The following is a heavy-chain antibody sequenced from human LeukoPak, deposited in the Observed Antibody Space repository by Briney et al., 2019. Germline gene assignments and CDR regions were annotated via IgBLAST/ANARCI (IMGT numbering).Heavy chain of an antibody. Sequence: GGSLRLSCAVSGITVSNCGMSWVRQAPGKGLEWVAGISGSGGSTHYADSVKGRFTISRDNPRNTLYLQINSLRPEDTAVYFCAKRGVVIRVILVGFHKEAYYFDSWGQGALVTVSS. CDR1: GITVSNCG. J-gene: IGHJ4*02. D-gene: IGHD3-22*01. CDR2: ISGSGGST. CDR3: AKRGVVIRVILVGFHKEAYYFDS. V-gene: IGHV3-23*01.